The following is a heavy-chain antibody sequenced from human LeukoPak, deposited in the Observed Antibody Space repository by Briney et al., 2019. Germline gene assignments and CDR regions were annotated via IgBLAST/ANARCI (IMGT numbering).Heavy chain of an antibody. CDR3: ARGWWPLDKYSSSSGRDTPRDRAFDI. V-gene: IGHV4-59*01. CDR1: GGSISSYY. D-gene: IGHD6-6*01. Sequence: SETLSLTCTVSGGSISSYYWDWIRQSPGKGLEWIGYISYSGNTNYNPSLKSRVTLSVDTSKNQVSLKLSSVTAADTAVYYCARGWWPLDKYSSSSGRDTPRDRAFDIWGQGTVVTVSS. J-gene: IGHJ3*02. CDR2: ISYSGNT.